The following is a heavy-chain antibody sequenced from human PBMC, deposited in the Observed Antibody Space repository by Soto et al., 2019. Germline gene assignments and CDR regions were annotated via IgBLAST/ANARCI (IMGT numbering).Heavy chain of an antibody. V-gene: IGHV1-2*04. J-gene: IGHJ6*02. CDR3: ATSMVRGVTIYYYGMDV. CDR1: GYAFTGYY. D-gene: IGHD3-10*01. Sequence: SVQVSLKASGYAFTGYYMNSVRQGPGQGLEWMGWINPNSGGTNYAQKFQGWVTMTRDTSISTAYMELSRLRSDDTAVYYCATSMVRGVTIYYYGMDVWGQGTTVTVSS. CDR2: INPNSGGT.